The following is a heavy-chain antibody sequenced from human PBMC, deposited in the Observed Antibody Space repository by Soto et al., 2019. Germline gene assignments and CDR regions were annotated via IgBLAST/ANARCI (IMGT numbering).Heavy chain of an antibody. J-gene: IGHJ4*02. V-gene: IGHV3-23*01. CDR1: GFTFSSYS. CDR2: ISGGGGGTI. D-gene: IGHD2-15*01. CDR3: ARCRSGKSRECFDY. Sequence: PGGSLRLSCAASGFTFSSYSMSWVRQAPGKGLEWVSSISGGGGGTIYSADSVKGRFTISRDNSMNTLYLQMNSLRSEDTAVYYCARCRSGKSRECFDYWGQGTLVTVCS.